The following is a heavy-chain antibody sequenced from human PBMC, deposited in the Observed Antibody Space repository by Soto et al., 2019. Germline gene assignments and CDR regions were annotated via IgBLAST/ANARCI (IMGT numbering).Heavy chain of an antibody. V-gene: IGHV3-21*01. CDR2: ISSSSSYI. D-gene: IGHD3-22*01. Sequence: WGSLRICFAASGFTVSPFGVDWVRQAPGKGLEWVSSISSSSSYIYYADSVKGRFTISRDNAKNSLYLQMNSLRAEDTAVYYCARALNYYDSNSYYPFDQWGQGTPVTVS. CDR3: ARALNYYDSNSYYPFDQ. CDR1: GFTVSPFG. J-gene: IGHJ4*02.